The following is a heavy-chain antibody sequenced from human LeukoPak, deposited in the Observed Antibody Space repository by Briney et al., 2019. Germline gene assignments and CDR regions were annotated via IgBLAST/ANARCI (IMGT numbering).Heavy chain of an antibody. CDR2: INHSGST. CDR1: GGSFSGYY. Sequence: PSETLSLTCAVYGGSFSGYYWSWIRQPPGKGLEWIGEINHSGSTNYNPSLKSRVTISVDTSKHQFSLKLSSVTAADTAVYYCARVQGYCSGGSCYGNDYWGQGTLVTVSS. D-gene: IGHD2-15*01. CDR3: ARVQGYCSGGSCYGNDY. V-gene: IGHV4-34*01. J-gene: IGHJ4*02.